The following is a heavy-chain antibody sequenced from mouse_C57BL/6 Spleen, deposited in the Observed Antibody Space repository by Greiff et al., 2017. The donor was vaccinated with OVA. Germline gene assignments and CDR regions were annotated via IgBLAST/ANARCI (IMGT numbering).Heavy chain of an antibody. Sequence: VQLQQSGAELVRPGTSVKVSCKASGYAFTNYLIEWVKQRPGQGLEWIGVLNPGSGGTYYNEQFKGKATLTADKSSSTAYMQLSSLTSEDSAVYCCARAECNYERDYWSQETSVTVSS. V-gene: IGHV1-54*01. CDR3: ARAECNYERDY. D-gene: IGHD2-1*01. J-gene: IGHJ4*01. CDR1: GYAFTNYL. CDR2: LNPGSGGT.